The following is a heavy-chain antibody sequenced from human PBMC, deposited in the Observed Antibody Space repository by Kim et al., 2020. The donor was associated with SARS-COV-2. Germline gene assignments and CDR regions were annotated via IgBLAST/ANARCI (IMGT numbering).Heavy chain of an antibody. CDR3: ARRPDFCNAGSCFHHNFDY. Sequence: SETLSLTCAVSGASISNSIYSWGWIRQPPGKGLQFIWSIFYGGTTSYNPSLESRVTISVDTSDNHFSLKLRSVTAADTAFYYCARRPDFCNAGSCFHHNFDYWGKGARVTVSS. CDR1: GASISNSIYS. CDR2: IFYGGTT. J-gene: IGHJ4*02. D-gene: IGHD2-15*01. V-gene: IGHV4-39*01.